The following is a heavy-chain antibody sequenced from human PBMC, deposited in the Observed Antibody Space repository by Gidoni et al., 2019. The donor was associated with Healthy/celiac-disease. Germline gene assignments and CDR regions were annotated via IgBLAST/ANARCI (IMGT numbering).Heavy chain of an antibody. V-gene: IGHV4-59*01. Sequence: QVQLQESGPGLVKPSETLSPTCTVSGVSISSYYCSWLRQPPGKGLEWIGYIYYSGSTNYTPSLKGRVTISVDPSKNQFSLKLSSVTAADTAVYYCARDYRPHVWGQGTTVTVSS. J-gene: IGHJ6*02. CDR1: GVSISSYY. CDR3: ARDYRPHV. CDR2: IYYSGST.